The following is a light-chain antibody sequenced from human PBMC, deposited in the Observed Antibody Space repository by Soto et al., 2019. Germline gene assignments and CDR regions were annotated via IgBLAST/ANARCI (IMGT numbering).Light chain of an antibody. Sequence: DIVMTQSPDSLAVSLGERATINLNSSQSFLYSSNNKNYLAWYQHKPGQPPKLLIYWASTRESGVPDRFSGSGSGTDFTLTISSLQAEDVAVYYCQQYFSAPLTFGGGTKVDIK. CDR2: WAS. J-gene: IGKJ4*01. V-gene: IGKV4-1*01. CDR3: QQYFSAPLT. CDR1: QSFLYSSNNKNY.